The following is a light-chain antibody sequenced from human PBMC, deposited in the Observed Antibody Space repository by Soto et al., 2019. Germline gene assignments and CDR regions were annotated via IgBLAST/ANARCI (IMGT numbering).Light chain of an antibody. CDR2: GAS. CDR3: QQYNDWPLT. Sequence: DIVLTQSPATLSVSPGERASLSCRASQSVSTNLAWYQQKPAQAPRLLIYGASTRATGIPGRFSGGGSGTEFTLTISSLQSADFAVYYCQQYNDWPLTFGGGTKVDI. J-gene: IGKJ4*01. V-gene: IGKV3-15*01. CDR1: QSVSTN.